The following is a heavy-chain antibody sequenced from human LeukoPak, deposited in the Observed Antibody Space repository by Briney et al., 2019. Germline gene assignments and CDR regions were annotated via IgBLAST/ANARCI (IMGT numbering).Heavy chain of an antibody. D-gene: IGHD3-22*01. CDR2: ISSTSDTI. CDR3: ARDGLFYDTSAYYYDY. V-gene: IGHV3-48*01. Sequence: GGSLRLSCAASGFTFTYYHMNWVRQAPGKGLEWVSYISSTSDTIYYADSVKGRFTISRDNAENSLYLQMNSLRADDTAVYYCARDGLFYDTSAYYYDYWGQGTLVTVSS. J-gene: IGHJ4*02. CDR1: GFTFTYYH.